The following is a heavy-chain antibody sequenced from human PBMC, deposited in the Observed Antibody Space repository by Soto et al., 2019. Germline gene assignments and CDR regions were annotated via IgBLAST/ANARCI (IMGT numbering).Heavy chain of an antibody. J-gene: IGHJ6*02. CDR2: INHSGST. CDR1: GGSFSGYY. Sequence: QVQLQQWGAGLLKPSETLSLTCAVYGGSFSGYYWSWIRQPPGKGLEWIGEINHSGSTNYNPSLKSRVTISVDTSKNEFSLKLSSVTAADTAVYYCARGKTIVGVVDYGMDVWGQGTTVTVSS. CDR3: ARGKTIVGVVDYGMDV. V-gene: IGHV4-34*01. D-gene: IGHD3-3*01.